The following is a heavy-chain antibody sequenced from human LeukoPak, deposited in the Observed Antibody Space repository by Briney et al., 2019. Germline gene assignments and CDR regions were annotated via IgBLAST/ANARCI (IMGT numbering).Heavy chain of an antibody. CDR2: TYYSGTT. J-gene: IGHJ4*02. CDR1: GGSISSSSYY. D-gene: IGHD2-2*01. Sequence: SETLSLTCTVSGGSISSSSYYWGWIRQPPGKGLVWMGSTYYSGTTYYNTSLKSRLTISVDTSKNQFSLKLSSVTAADTAVYYCASLIVVVPAATDYWGQGTLVTVSS. CDR3: ASLIVVVPAATDY. V-gene: IGHV4-39*01.